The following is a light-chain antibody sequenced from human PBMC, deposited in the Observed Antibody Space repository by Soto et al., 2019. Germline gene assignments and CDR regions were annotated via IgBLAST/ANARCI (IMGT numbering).Light chain of an antibody. V-gene: IGKV1-5*01. Sequence: DIQMTQSPSTLSASVGDRVTVTCRASQNINTLLAWYQQKPGKAPQLLIYDASNLESGVPSRFSASRPGTEFTLPISKLQPDDFATSYCQQLYIHWTFGQGAKVDI. CDR2: DAS. J-gene: IGKJ1*01. CDR1: QNINTL. CDR3: QQLYIHWT.